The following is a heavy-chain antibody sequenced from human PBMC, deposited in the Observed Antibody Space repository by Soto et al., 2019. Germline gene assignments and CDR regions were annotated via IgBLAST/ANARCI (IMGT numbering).Heavy chain of an antibody. Sequence: QVQLVESGGGVVQPGRSLRLSCAASGFTFSTFAMHWVRQAPGKGLEWVAVISDDGITKYYADSVKGRFTISRDNSKNTLYLEMNSLIAEDTAVYYGYSSGWWGQGTLVTVSS. CDR1: GFTFSTFA. J-gene: IGHJ4*02. CDR2: ISDDGITK. D-gene: IGHD6-19*01. CDR3: YSSGW. V-gene: IGHV3-30*03.